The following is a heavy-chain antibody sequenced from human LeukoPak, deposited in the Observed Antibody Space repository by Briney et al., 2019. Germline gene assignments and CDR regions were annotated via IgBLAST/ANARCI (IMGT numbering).Heavy chain of an antibody. J-gene: IGHJ4*02. Sequence: GGSLRLSCSASGFTFINYSMNWVRQTPGKGLEWVAFIRYDGSIKHYADSVKGRFTISRDNSKNTLYLQMNSLRAEDTAVYYCAKDRLWFGELLTAHYDYWGQGTLVTVSS. CDR2: IRYDGSIK. CDR3: AKDRLWFGELLTAHYDY. V-gene: IGHV3-30*02. D-gene: IGHD3-10*01. CDR1: GFTFINYS.